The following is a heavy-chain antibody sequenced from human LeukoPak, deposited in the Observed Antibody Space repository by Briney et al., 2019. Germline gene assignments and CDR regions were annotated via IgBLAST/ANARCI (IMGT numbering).Heavy chain of an antibody. V-gene: IGHV4-34*01. J-gene: IGHJ4*02. CDR1: GVSFHGYY. Sequence: SETLSLTCAVSGVSFHGYYWSWVRQTPGKGLEWIGEINHSGYTNDNPSLKSRVTLSIDTSRKQFSLNLRSVTVADAGIYFCTRMTRGHDYWGQGTQVTVSS. CDR3: TRMTRGHDY. CDR2: INHSGYT. D-gene: IGHD4-11*01.